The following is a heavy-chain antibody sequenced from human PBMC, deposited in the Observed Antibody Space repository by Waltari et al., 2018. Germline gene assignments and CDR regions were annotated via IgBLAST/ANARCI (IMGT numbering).Heavy chain of an antibody. D-gene: IGHD2-15*01. Sequence: QVQLVQSGAEVKKPGASVKVSCKASGYTFTSYAMHWVRQAPGQRLEWMGWINAGNGNTKYSQKSQGRVTITRDTSASTAYMELSSLRSEDTAVYYCARGSYCSGGSCNRGDDYWGQGTLVTVSS. CDR2: INAGNGNT. CDR1: GYTFTSYA. V-gene: IGHV1-3*01. J-gene: IGHJ4*02. CDR3: ARGSYCSGGSCNRGDDY.